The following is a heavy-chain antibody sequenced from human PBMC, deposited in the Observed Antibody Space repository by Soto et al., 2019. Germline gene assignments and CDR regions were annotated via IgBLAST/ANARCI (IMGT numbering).Heavy chain of an antibody. Sequence: QVQLQESGPGLVKPSQTLSLTCTVSGGSISSGGYYWSWIRQHPGKGLEWIGYIYYSGSTYYNPSLKTRVTISVDTSKNQFSLKLSSVTAADTAVYYCASILGGSGTLYYGMDVWGQGTTVTVSS. D-gene: IGHD3-10*01. CDR1: GGSISSGGYY. V-gene: IGHV4-31*03. CDR2: IYYSGST. J-gene: IGHJ6*02. CDR3: ASILGGSGTLYYGMDV.